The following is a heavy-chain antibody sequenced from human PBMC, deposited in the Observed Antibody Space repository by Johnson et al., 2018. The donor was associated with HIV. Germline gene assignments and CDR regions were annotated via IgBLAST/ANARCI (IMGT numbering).Heavy chain of an antibody. D-gene: IGHD2-15*01. CDR3: ARDDTLGYCSGGSCPGAFDI. CDR2: ISYDGSNK. CDR1: GFTFSTYA. Sequence: QVQLVESGGGLVQPGGSLRLSCAASGFTFSTYAMHWVRQAPGKGLEWVAVISYDGSNKYYADSVKGRFTISRDNSKNTLYLQMNSLRAEDTAVYYCARDDTLGYCSGGSCPGAFDIWGQGTMVTVSS. V-gene: IGHV3-30-3*01. J-gene: IGHJ3*02.